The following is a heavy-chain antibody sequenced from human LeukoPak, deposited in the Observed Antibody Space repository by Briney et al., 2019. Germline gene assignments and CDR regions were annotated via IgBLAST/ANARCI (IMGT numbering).Heavy chain of an antibody. Sequence: SETLSLTCAVYGGSFSGYYWSWIRQPPGKGLEWIGEINHSGSTNYNPSLKSRVTISVDTSKNQFSLKLSSVTAADTAVYYCARDCSSTSCYFYYYGMDVWGKGTTVTVSS. J-gene: IGHJ6*04. CDR1: GGSFSGYY. V-gene: IGHV4-34*01. CDR3: ARDCSSTSCYFYYYGMDV. CDR2: INHSGST. D-gene: IGHD2-2*01.